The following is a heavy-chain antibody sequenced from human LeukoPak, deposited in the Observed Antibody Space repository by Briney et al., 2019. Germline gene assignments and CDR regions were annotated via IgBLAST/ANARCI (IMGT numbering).Heavy chain of an antibody. CDR1: GFTFSSYS. V-gene: IGHV3-21*01. CDR2: IRSSSGDI. D-gene: IGHD1-1*01. J-gene: IGHJ4*02. Sequence: NPGGSLGLSCAASGFTFSSYSMNWVRQGPGKGLEWISSIRSSSGDIYYADYVKGRFTISRDISKNTLYLQMDSLRAEDTAIYYCARDWKTNSFDYWGQGTLVTVSS. CDR3: ARDWKTNSFDY.